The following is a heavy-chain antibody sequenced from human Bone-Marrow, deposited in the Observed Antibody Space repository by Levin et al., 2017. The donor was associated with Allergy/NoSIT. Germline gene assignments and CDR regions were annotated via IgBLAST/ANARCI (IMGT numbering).Heavy chain of an antibody. J-gene: IGHJ6*02. D-gene: IGHD6-19*01. V-gene: IGHV3-23*01. CDR2: VSSTGGAT. CDR3: ATVRPLPQWSPYYYHGMDV. Sequence: GGSLRLSCAASGFTFTTYAMTWVRRAPGMGLEWVSTVSSTGGATYSTDSVKGRFTISRDNSKNTLYLQMNSLRSDDTAVYYCATVRPLPQWSPYYYHGMDVWGQGTTVTVS. CDR1: GFTFTTYA.